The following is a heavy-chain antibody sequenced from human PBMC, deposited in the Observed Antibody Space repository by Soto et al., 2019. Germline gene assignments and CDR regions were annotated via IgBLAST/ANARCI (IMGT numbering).Heavy chain of an antibody. CDR3: ARSGAYYDYVWGSYRSDAFDI. D-gene: IGHD3-16*02. CDR2: INHSGST. V-gene: IGHV4-34*01. Sequence: SETLSLTCAVYGGSFSGYYWSWVRQPPGKGLEWFGEINHSGSTNYNPSLKSRVTISVDTSKNQFSLKLSSVTAADTAVYYCARSGAYYDYVWGSYRSDAFDIWGQGTMVTVSS. J-gene: IGHJ3*02. CDR1: GGSFSGYY.